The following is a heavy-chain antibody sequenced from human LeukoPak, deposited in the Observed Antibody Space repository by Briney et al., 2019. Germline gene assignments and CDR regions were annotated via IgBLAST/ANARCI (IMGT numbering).Heavy chain of an antibody. J-gene: IGHJ4*02. D-gene: IGHD2-15*01. CDR3: AKDYSDSRVADVFFEY. Sequence: PGGSLSLSCAASGLTFSDYAMSRFRQAPGKGLEWVSGITSGFTPHYADSVKGRFTISRDNSKNMFHLQLNSLRAEDTAVYYCAKDYSDSRVADVFFEYWGQGTLVTVSS. CDR2: ITSGFTP. CDR1: GLTFSDYA. V-gene: IGHV3-23*01.